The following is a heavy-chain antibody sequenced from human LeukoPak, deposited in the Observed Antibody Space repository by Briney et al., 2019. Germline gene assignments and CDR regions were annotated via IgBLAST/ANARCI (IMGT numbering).Heavy chain of an antibody. CDR1: GFTFSSYA. CDR2: IRASGGAT. CDR3: AKVVGTTIYFFDC. J-gene: IGHJ4*02. D-gene: IGHD1-26*01. Sequence: PGGSLRLSCAASGFTFSSYAMSWVRQAPGKGLEWVSGIRASGGATYYADSVKGRFNISRDNSKNTLYLQMNSLRAEDTAVYYCAKVVGTTIYFFDCWGQGTPVTVSS. V-gene: IGHV3-23*01.